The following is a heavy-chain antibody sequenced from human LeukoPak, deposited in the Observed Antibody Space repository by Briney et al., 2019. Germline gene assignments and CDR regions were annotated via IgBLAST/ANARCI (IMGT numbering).Heavy chain of an antibody. CDR3: ASGRRAATGAGYYFDY. J-gene: IGHJ4*02. CDR1: GFTFSSYA. D-gene: IGHD6-13*01. CDR2: IYYDGSSK. V-gene: IGHV3-30*04. Sequence: GGSLRLSCAASGFTFSSYAMHWVRQAPGKGLEWVAIIYYDGSSKYYADSVKGRFTISRDNSKNTLYLQMNSLTAEDTALYYCASGRRAATGAGYYFDYWGQGTLVTVSS.